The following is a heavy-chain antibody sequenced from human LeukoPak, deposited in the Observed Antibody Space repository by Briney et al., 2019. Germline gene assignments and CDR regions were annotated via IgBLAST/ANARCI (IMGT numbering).Heavy chain of an antibody. CDR3: ARETCSGGSCYLDY. Sequence: PGGSLRLSCAASGFTVSSNYMSWVLQAPGKGLEWVSVIYSGGSTYYADSVKGRFTISRDNSKNTLYLQMNSLGAEDTAVYYCARETCSGGSCYLDYWGQGTLVTVSS. D-gene: IGHD2-15*01. CDR2: IYSGGST. J-gene: IGHJ4*02. V-gene: IGHV3-66*01. CDR1: GFTVSSNY.